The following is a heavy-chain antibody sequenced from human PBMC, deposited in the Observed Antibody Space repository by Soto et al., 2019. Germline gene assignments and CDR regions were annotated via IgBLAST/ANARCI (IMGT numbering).Heavy chain of an antibody. CDR3: ARVSGSYYYGMDV. Sequence: PSETLSLTCTVSGGTISSGGYCCSWIRQHPGKGLEWIGYIYYSGSTYYNPSLKSRVTISVDKSKNQFSLKLSSVTAADTAVYYCARVSGSYYYGMDVWGKGTTVTVSP. V-gene: IGHV4-31*03. CDR1: GGTISSGGYC. J-gene: IGHJ6*04. CDR2: IYYSGST.